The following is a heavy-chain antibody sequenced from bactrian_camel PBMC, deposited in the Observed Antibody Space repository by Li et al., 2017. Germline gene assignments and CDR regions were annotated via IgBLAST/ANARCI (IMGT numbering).Heavy chain of an antibody. D-gene: IGHD1*01. CDR2: IDSDRSI. J-gene: IGHJ4*01. CDR3: AADELNHGLAWRGYTY. V-gene: IGHV3S55*01. CDR1: GPAYKC. Sequence: VQLVESGGGSVQAGGSLRLSCAASGPAYKCMAWFRQVPGKERERVARIDSDRSITYADSVKGRFTIYLDNANNALYLQMNSLKPEDTAMYYCAADELNHGLAWRGYTYWSQGTQVTVS.